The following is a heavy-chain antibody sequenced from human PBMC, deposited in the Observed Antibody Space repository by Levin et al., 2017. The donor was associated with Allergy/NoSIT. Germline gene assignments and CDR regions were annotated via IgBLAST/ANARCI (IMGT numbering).Heavy chain of an antibody. D-gene: IGHD3-10*01. CDR3: ARPSPLYYYGSGSYYNPAEYNDAFDI. J-gene: IGHJ3*02. V-gene: IGHV1-69*02. CDR1: GGTFSSYT. CDR2: IIPILGIA. Sequence: KISCKASGGTFSSYTISWVRQAPGQGLEWMGRIIPILGIANYAQKFQGRVTITADKSTSTAYMELSSLRSEDTAVYYCARPSPLYYYGSGSYYNPAEYNDAFDIWGQGTMVTVSS.